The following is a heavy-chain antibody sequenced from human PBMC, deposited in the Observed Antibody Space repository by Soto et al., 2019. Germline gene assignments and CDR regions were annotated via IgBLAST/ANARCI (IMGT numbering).Heavy chain of an antibody. CDR1: GYSITAGGYY. V-gene: IGHV4-31*03. Sequence: SETLSLTCFVSGYSITAGGYYWSWIRHHPGKGLEWIGSFYSSGSIIYNPSLRSRVSISGDTSSNQFSMSLTTVTAADTARYYCARMYSSGSGWFHPWGQGTLVTVSS. CDR3: ARMYSSGSGWFHP. D-gene: IGHD6-19*01. CDR2: FYSSGSI. J-gene: IGHJ5*02.